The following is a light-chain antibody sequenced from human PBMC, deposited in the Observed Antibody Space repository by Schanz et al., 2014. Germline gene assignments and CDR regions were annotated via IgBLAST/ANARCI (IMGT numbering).Light chain of an antibody. Sequence: QSALTQPASVSGSPGQSITISCTGTSSDIGNYESVSWYQHHPGKAPKLMIYDVSNRPSGVPNRFSGSKSGNTASLTISGLQAEDESDYYCSSFTSTSPWVFGGGTNLTVL. CDR1: SSDIGNYES. J-gene: IGLJ3*02. CDR3: SSFTSTSPWV. CDR2: DVS. V-gene: IGLV2-14*03.